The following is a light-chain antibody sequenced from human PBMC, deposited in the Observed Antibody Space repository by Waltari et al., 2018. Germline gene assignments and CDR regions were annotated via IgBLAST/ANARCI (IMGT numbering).Light chain of an antibody. Sequence: IQMTQSPSSVSASVGDRVTISCRASRNINNYLNWYQQKPGKAPNLLIYDASSLQSGVPSRFSGSGSGTEFTLIISGLQPEDFATYYCQQSYSTLRFGQGTKVEI. V-gene: IGKV1-39*01. CDR1: RNINNY. J-gene: IGKJ2*03. CDR2: DAS. CDR3: QQSYSTLR.